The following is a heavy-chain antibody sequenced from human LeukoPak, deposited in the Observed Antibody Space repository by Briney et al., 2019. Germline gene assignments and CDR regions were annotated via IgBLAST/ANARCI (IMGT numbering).Heavy chain of an antibody. D-gene: IGHD3-3*01. J-gene: IGHJ5*02. CDR1: GGSFSGYY. Sequence: SETLSLTCAVYGGSFSGYYWSWIRQPPGKGLEWIGEINHSGSTNYNPSLKSPVTKSVGPSQNQFFLTLNSVTAADTAVYYCARGRYYEFWSGLNGFDPWGQGTLVTVSS. CDR2: INHSGST. V-gene: IGHV4-34*01. CDR3: ARGRYYEFWSGLNGFDP.